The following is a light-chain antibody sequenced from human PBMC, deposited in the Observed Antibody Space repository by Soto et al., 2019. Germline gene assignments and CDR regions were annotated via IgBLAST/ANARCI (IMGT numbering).Light chain of an antibody. CDR3: QKYHSAPPT. J-gene: IGKJ1*01. CDR1: QGISNF. V-gene: IGKV1-27*01. Sequence: DIQLTQSPSSLSASVGDRVTITCRASQGISNFVAWYQQKPGKVPKLLIFGASTLQSGVPPRFSGSGSGTEFTLSLSSLQPEDVGTFYCQKYHSAPPTFGHGTRVEIK. CDR2: GAS.